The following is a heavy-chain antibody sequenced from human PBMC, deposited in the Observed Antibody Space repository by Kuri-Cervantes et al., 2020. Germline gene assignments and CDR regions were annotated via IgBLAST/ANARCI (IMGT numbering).Heavy chain of an antibody. Sequence: ASVKVSCKASGYTFTGYYMHWVRQAPGKGLEWMGGFDPEDGETIYAQKFQGRVTMTEDTSTDTAYMELSSLRSEDTAVYYCATWGHNWGRLVFGYWGQGTLVTVSS. J-gene: IGHJ4*02. CDR1: GYTFTGYY. D-gene: IGHD7-27*01. V-gene: IGHV1-24*01. CDR3: ATWGHNWGRLVFGY. CDR2: FDPEDGET.